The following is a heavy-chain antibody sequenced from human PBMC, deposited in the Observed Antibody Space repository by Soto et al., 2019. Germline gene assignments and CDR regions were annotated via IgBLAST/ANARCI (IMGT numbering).Heavy chain of an antibody. D-gene: IGHD5-18*01. CDR2: ISYDGSNK. Sequence: QVQLVESGGGVVQPGRSLRLSCAASGFTFSSYAMHWIRQAPGKGLEWVAVISYDGSNKYYADSVKGRFTISRDNSKNTLYLQMNSLRAEDTAVYYCARDEVDMATAYFDYWGQGTLVTVSS. CDR1: GFTFSSYA. J-gene: IGHJ4*02. V-gene: IGHV3-30-3*01. CDR3: ARDEVDMATAYFDY.